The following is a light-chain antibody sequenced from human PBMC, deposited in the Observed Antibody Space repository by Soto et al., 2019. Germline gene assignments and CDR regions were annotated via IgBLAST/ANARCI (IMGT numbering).Light chain of an antibody. Sequence: DIQMTQSPSSLSASVGDRVTITCRASQSISSFLNWYQQNPGKAPKLLIYAASSLQSGVPSRFSGSGSGTDFTLTISSLQPKDFATYYCQHYNSYSEAFGQGTKVDIK. CDR2: AAS. CDR3: QHYNSYSEA. CDR1: QSISSF. J-gene: IGKJ1*01. V-gene: IGKV1-39*01.